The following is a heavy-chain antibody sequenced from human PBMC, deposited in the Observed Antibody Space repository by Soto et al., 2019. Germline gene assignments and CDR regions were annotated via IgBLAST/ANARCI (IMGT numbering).Heavy chain of an antibody. V-gene: IGHV3-21*02. CDR3: ARDLMPNDRGLGDLAY. Sequence: EVRLVESGGGLVKPGGSLRLSCAASGFTFNKYSMNWVRQAPGKGLEWVSSITSKTGDQYYADPVKGRFIISRDNTNNSLSLQVTSLRDEDTAVYYCARDLMPNDRGLGDLAYWGQGTLVTVSS. CDR2: ITSKTGDQ. D-gene: IGHD3-22*01. CDR1: GFTFNKYS. J-gene: IGHJ4*02.